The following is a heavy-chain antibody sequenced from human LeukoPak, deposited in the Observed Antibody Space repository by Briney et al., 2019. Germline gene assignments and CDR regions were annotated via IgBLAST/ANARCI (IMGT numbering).Heavy chain of an antibody. J-gene: IGHJ4*02. V-gene: IGHV1-18*01. CDR2: ISAYNGDT. CDR3: ARDRGYYGGNSYFDH. Sequence: APVKVSCKASGYTFTNYGITWVRQAPGQGLEWMGWISAYNGDTNYAVNLQGRVTMTTDTSTNTAYMELRSLRSDDTAVYYCARDRGYYGGNSYFDHWGQGNLVTVSS. CDR1: GYTFTNYG. D-gene: IGHD4-23*01.